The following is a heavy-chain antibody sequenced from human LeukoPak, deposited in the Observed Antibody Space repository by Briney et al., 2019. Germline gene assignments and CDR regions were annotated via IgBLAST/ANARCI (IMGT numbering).Heavy chain of an antibody. J-gene: IGHJ5*02. Sequence: ASVKVSCKVSGYTLTELSMHWVRQAPGKGLEWMGGFDPEDGETIYAQKFQGRVTMTEDTSTDTAYMELSSLRSEDTAVYYCARMEEGLGICRSSGCYWLDPWGQGILVTVSS. D-gene: IGHD2-2*01. CDR3: ARMEEGLGICRSSGCYWLDP. CDR2: FDPEDGET. CDR1: GYTLTELS. V-gene: IGHV1-24*01.